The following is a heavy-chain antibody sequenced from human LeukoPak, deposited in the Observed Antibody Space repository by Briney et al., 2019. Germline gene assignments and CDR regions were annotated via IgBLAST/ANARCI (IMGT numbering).Heavy chain of an antibody. J-gene: IGHJ4*02. CDR2: IYYSGST. CDR3: ASVAGIGYFDY. V-gene: IGHV4-39*01. D-gene: IGHD6-19*01. CDR1: GDSISSSSYY. Sequence: SETLSLTCTVFGDSISSSSYYWGWIRQPPGKGLEWIGSIYYSGSTYCNPSLKSRVTISVDTSKNQFSLKLSSMTAADTAVYYCASVAGIGYFDYWGQGTLVSVSS.